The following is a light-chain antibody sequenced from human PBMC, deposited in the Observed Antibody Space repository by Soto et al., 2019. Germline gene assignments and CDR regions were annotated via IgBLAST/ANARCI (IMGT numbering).Light chain of an antibody. V-gene: IGKV3-11*01. J-gene: IGKJ4*01. CDR1: QSVSSY. CDR3: QQRSNWHT. Sequence: ASLSCRASQSVSSYLAWYQQKPGQAPRLLIYDASNRATGIPARFSGSGSGTDFTLTISRLETEDFAVYYCQQRSNWHTFGGGTKVDIK. CDR2: DAS.